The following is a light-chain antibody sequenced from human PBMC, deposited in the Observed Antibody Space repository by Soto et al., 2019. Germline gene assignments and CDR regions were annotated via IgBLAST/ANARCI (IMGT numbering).Light chain of an antibody. CDR1: SSNIGAGYD. J-gene: IGLJ2*01. Sequence: QAVVTQPPSVSGAPGQRVTISCTGSSSNIGAGYDVHWYQQLPGTAPKLLIYGNNNRPSGVPDRFSGSKSGTSASLAITGLQAEDEADYYCQSYDSSRSGHVVFGGGTKVTVL. CDR3: QSYDSSRSGHVV. CDR2: GNN. V-gene: IGLV1-40*01.